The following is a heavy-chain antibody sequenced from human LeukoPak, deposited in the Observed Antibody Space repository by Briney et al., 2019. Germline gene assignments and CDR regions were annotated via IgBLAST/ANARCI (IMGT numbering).Heavy chain of an antibody. V-gene: IGHV3-21*01. D-gene: IGHD3-16*02. Sequence: GGSLRLSCADSGFTFSSYTMNWVRQAPGKGLEWVSSISSSSSYIYYADSVKGRFTISRDNAKNSLYLQMNSLRAEDTAVYYCARDRNYDYIWGSYRPDYFDYWGQGTLVTVSS. CDR1: GFTFSSYT. CDR3: ARDRNYDYIWGSYRPDYFDY. J-gene: IGHJ4*02. CDR2: ISSSSSYI.